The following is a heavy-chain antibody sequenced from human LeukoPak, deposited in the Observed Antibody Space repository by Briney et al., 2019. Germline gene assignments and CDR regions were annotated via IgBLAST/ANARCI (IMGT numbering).Heavy chain of an antibody. Sequence: PGGSLRLSCAASEFAFSTYNMNWVRQAPGKGLEWVSYISTGSSTTYYADSVKGRFTISRDNVENSLYLQMNSLRDEDTAVYYCARVEAGYSVNYFDYWGQGTLVTVSS. CDR3: ARVEAGYSVNYFDY. V-gene: IGHV3-48*02. J-gene: IGHJ4*02. CDR2: ISTGSSTT. D-gene: IGHD4-23*01. CDR1: EFAFSTYN.